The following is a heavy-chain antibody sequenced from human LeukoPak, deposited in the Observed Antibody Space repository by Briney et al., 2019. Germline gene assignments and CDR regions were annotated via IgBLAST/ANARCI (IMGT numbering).Heavy chain of an antibody. CDR1: GDSISSSSYY. D-gene: IGHD3-9*01. CDR2: IYYSGST. Sequence: SDTLSLTCTVSGDSISSSSYYWRSIRQPPGKGLECNGSIYYSGSTYYIPSLKGRVTISVDTSKNQFSLKLSSVTAAETAVYYCLSYYDILTGYFQWGQGTLVTVSS. J-gene: IGHJ4*02. V-gene: IGHV4-39*01. CDR3: LSYYDILTGYFQ.